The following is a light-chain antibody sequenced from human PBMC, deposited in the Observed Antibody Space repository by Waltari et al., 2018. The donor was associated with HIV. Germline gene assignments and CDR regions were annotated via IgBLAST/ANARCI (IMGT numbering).Light chain of an antibody. J-gene: IGKJ1*01. CDR3: QQYYTTPWT. Sequence: DIVMTQSPDSLAVSLGERATLNCKSSQSLLYSSNNKNYLAWYQQKPGQPPKLLIYWASTRESGVPDRFSGSGSGTDFTLTISSLQAEDVAVYYCQQYYTTPWTFGQGTKVEIK. CDR1: QSLLYSSNNKNY. V-gene: IGKV4-1*01. CDR2: WAS.